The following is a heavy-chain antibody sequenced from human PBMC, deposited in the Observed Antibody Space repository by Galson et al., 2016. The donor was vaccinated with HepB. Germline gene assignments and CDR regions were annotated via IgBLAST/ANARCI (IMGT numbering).Heavy chain of an antibody. CDR1: GFTFSNYA. D-gene: IGHD2-2*01. Sequence: SLRLSCAASGFTFSNYAMNWVRQAPGKGLEWVSSIRSGGGSTSYADSVRGRFTISRDDSKNSLSLQMNSLRAEDTAIYYCARNHRYCSSTSCLVGYYYGMDVWGEGTTVTVSS. CDR3: ARNHRYCSSTSCLVGYYYGMDV. J-gene: IGHJ6*04. CDR2: IRSGGGST. V-gene: IGHV3-23*01.